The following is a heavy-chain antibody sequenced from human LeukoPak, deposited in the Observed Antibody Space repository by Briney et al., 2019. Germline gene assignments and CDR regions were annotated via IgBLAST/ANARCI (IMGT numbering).Heavy chain of an antibody. CDR3: ARDDRDISSYRFDY. Sequence: GGSLRLSCAASGFTFNTYSMDWVRQAPGKGLEWVSSISSNSRDIYYADSVKGRFTISRDNAKNSLHLQMNSLRAEDTAVYYCARDDRDISSYRFDYWGHGILVTVSS. D-gene: IGHD6-6*01. CDR2: ISSNSRDI. J-gene: IGHJ4*01. CDR1: GFTFNTYS. V-gene: IGHV3-21*01.